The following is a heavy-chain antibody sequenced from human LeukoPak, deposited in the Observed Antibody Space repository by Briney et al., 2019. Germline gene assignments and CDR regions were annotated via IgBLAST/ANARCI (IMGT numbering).Heavy chain of an antibody. CDR1: GFTFSSYG. D-gene: IGHD5-18*01. V-gene: IGHV3-30*18. J-gene: IGHJ4*02. CDR2: ISYDGSNK. Sequence: GGSLRLSCAASGFTFSSYGMHWVRQAPGKGLEWVAVISYDGSNKYYADSVKGRLTISRDNSKNTLYLQMNSLRAEDTAVYYCAKGIKWIQLWLSFDYWGQGTLVTVSS. CDR3: AKGIKWIQLWLSFDY.